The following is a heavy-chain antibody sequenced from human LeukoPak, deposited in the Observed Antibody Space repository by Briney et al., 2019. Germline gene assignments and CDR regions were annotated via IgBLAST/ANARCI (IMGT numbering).Heavy chain of an antibody. CDR2: INHSGST. V-gene: IGHV4-34*01. J-gene: IGHJ4*02. CDR3: ARGQYFDWLFRHQYYFDY. CDR1: GGSFSGYY. Sequence: PSETLSLTCAVYGGSFSGYYWSWIRQPPGKGLEWIGEINHSGSTNYNPSLKSRVTISVDTSKNQFSLKLSSVTAADTAVYYCARGQYFDWLFRHQYYFDYWGQGTLVTVSS. D-gene: IGHD3-9*01.